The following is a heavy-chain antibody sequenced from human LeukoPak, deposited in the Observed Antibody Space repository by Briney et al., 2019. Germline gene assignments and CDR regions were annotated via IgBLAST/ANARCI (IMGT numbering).Heavy chain of an antibody. CDR1: GFTFSNYA. CDR2: VNDRGT. Sequence: GGSLRLSCAASGFTFSNYAMSWVRQAPGKGLEWVSAVNDRGTYYADSVKGRFTISRGNSKNTLYLEMNSLRAEDTALYYCAKDVYSGYGSFDYWGQGILVTVSS. CDR3: AKDVYSGYGSFDY. D-gene: IGHD5-12*01. V-gene: IGHV3-23*01. J-gene: IGHJ4*02.